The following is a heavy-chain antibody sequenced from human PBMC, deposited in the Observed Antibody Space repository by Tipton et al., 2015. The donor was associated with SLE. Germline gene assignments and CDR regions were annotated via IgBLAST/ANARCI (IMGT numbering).Heavy chain of an antibody. D-gene: IGHD3-22*01. CDR3: ARVGPPYYYDSSGYTIDI. CDR2: IYYSGST. CDR1: GGSISSGGYY. J-gene: IGHJ3*02. V-gene: IGHV4-31*03. Sequence: LRLSCTVSGGSISSGGYYWSWIRQHPGKGLEWIGYIYYSGSTYYNPSLKSRVTISVDTSKSQFSLKLSSVTAADTAVYYCARVGPPYYYDSSGYTIDIWGQGTMVTVSS.